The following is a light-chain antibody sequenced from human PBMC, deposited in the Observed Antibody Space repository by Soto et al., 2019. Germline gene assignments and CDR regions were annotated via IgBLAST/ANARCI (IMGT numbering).Light chain of an antibody. CDR3: CSYSGRYLFV. V-gene: IGLV2-11*01. CDR1: SSDIGGFNY. CDR2: DVT. J-gene: IGLJ1*01. Sequence: QSALAQPRSVSGSPGQSVTISCTGTSSDIGGFNYVSWYQQHPGKVPKLMIHDVTKRPSGVPDRFSASKSGNTASLTISGLQAEEEADYYCCSYSGRYLFVFVSGTKVTGL.